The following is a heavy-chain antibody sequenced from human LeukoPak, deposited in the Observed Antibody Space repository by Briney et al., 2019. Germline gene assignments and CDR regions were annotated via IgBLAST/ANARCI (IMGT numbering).Heavy chain of an antibody. CDR1: GITFSNYS. D-gene: IGHD5-18*01. CDR3: TRGSGYSYGYRPPFYYYMDV. CDR2: ISSSGRTI. J-gene: IGHJ6*03. V-gene: IGHV3-48*01. Sequence: GGSLRLSCAPSGITFSNYSMNWVRQAPGKVLEWVSYISSSGRTIYYADSVKGRFTISRDNAKNSLYLQMNSLRAEDTAVYYCTRGSGYSYGYRPPFYYYMDVWGKGTTVTVSS.